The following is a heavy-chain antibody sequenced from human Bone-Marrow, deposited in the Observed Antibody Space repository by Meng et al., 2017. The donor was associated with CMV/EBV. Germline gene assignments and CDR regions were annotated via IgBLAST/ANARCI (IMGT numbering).Heavy chain of an antibody. CDR1: GYTFTGYY. CDR2: INPNSGGT. V-gene: IGHV1-2*02. D-gene: IGHD3-16*02. CDR3: ARPLVSVRVDP. Sequence: ASVKVSCKASGYTFTGYYMHWVRQAPGQGLEWMGWINPNSGGTDYAQKFQGRVTMTRDTSISTAYMELSRLRSDDTAVYYCARPLVSVRVDPWGQGPLVPVYS. J-gene: IGHJ5*02.